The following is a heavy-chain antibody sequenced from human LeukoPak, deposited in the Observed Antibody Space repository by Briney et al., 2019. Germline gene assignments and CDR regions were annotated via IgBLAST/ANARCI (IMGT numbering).Heavy chain of an antibody. V-gene: IGHV1-18*01. J-gene: IGHJ4*02. Sequence: PAASVKVSCKASGGTFSSYAISWVRQAPGQGLEWIGWIGVFNGNRNYAKSVQGRITLTADTSTNTTYMELRSLTSDDTAVYFCGRDWDWHVQFWGQGTLITVSS. CDR2: IGVFNGNR. CDR3: GRDWDWHVQF. CDR1: GGTFSSYA. D-gene: IGHD1-26*01.